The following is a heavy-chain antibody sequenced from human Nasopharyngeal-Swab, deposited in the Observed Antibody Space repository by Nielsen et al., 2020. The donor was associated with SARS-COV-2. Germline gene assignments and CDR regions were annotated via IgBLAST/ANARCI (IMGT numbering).Heavy chain of an antibody. CDR3: ARSSRGPYYDFWSGSNYPDY. Sequence: GGSLRLSCAASGFTFSSYWMSWVRQAPGKGLEWVANIKQDGSEKYYVDSVEGRFTISRDNAKNSLYLQMNSLRAEDTAVYYCARSSRGPYYDFWSGSNYPDYWGQGTLVTVSS. D-gene: IGHD3-3*01. V-gene: IGHV3-7*03. CDR2: IKQDGSEK. CDR1: GFTFSSYW. J-gene: IGHJ4*02.